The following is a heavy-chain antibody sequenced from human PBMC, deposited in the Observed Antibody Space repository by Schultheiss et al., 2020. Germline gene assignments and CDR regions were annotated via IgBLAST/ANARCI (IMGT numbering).Heavy chain of an antibody. Sequence: GESLKISCAASGFTFSSYSMNWVRQAPGKGLEWVSYISSSSSTIYYADSVKGRFTISRDNAKNSLYLQMNSLRAEDTAVYYCARAGEGYCSGGSCYGLDYWGQGTLVTVSS. V-gene: IGHV3-48*01. CDR3: ARAGEGYCSGGSCYGLDY. J-gene: IGHJ4*02. CDR2: ISSSSSTI. CDR1: GFTFSSYS. D-gene: IGHD2-15*01.